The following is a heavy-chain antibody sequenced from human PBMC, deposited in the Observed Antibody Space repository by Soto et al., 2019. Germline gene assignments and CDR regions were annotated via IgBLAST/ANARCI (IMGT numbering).Heavy chain of an antibody. D-gene: IGHD3-10*01. J-gene: IGHJ5*02. CDR1: GTSMSGHF. CDR3: ARGVYLSLVRTGWFDP. CDR2: GYYSGST. Sequence: QVQLQESGPGLVKASETLSLTCTVSGTSMSGHFWSWMRQPPGKGLEGIGYGYYSGSTLYNPSLKIRVTISLDTSKNHLSLRLNSVTSADTAVYYCARGVYLSLVRTGWFDPWGQGTLVTVSS. V-gene: IGHV4-59*11.